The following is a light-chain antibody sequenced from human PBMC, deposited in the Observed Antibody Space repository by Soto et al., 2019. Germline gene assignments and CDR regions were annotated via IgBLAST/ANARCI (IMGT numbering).Light chain of an antibody. J-gene: IGLJ2*01. CDR2: DVS. CDR1: SSDVGGYNY. CDR3: SSYAGRNNLV. Sequence: QSALTQPRSVSGSPGQSVSISCTGTSSDVGGYNYVSWYQQHPGKAPKVIIYDVSKRPSGVPDRFSGSKSGNTASLTISGLQSEDEAYYYCSSYAGRNNLVFGGGTKLTVL. V-gene: IGLV2-11*01.